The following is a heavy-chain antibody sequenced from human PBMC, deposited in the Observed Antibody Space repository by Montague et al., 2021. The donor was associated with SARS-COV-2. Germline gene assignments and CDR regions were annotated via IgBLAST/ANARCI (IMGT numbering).Heavy chain of an antibody. CDR3: VRLLKATMIAVVFTGGSLSASGMDV. D-gene: IGHD3-22*01. CDR2: INHSGST. CDR1: GGSFSGYY. V-gene: IGHV4-34*01. Sequence: SETLSLTCAVYGGSFSGYYCNWIRQPPGTGLQWMGEINHSGSTNYNPSLKSRVTISVDTSKNQFSLRLSSVTAADTAVYYCVRLLKATMIAVVFTGGSLSASGMDVWGQGTTVTVSS. J-gene: IGHJ6*02.